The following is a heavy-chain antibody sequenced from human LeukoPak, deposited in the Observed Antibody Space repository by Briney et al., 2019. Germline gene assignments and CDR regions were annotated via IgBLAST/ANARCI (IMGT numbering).Heavy chain of an antibody. D-gene: IGHD1-1*01. CDR3: ARRTYNWNEYYFDY. J-gene: IGHJ4*02. CDR1: GGSISSYY. Sequence: SETLSLTCTVSGGSISSYYWSWIRQPPGKGLEWIGYIYYSGSTNYNPSLKSQVTISVDTSKNQFSLELSSVTAADTAVYYCARRTYNWNEYYFDYWGQGTLVTVSS. V-gene: IGHV4-59*08. CDR2: IYYSGST.